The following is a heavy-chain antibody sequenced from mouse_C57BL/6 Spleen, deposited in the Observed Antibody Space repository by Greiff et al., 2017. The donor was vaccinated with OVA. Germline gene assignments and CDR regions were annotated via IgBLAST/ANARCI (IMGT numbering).Heavy chain of an antibody. CDR3: ARGYYYGSSVYFDY. V-gene: IGHV1-82*01. CDR1: GYAFSSSW. D-gene: IGHD1-1*01. CDR2: IYPGDGDT. J-gene: IGHJ2*01. Sequence: QVQLKQSGPELVKPGASVKISCKASGYAFSSSWMNWVKQRPGKGLEWIGRIYPGDGDTNYNGKFKGKATLTADKSSSTAYMQLSSLTSEDSAVYFCARGYYYGSSVYFDYWGQGTTLTVSS.